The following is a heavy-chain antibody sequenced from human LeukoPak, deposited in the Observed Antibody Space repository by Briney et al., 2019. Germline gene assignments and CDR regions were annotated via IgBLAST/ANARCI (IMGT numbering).Heavy chain of an antibody. CDR1: GFMFWNYA. CDR2: IYSGGNT. Sequence: GGSLRLSCAASGFMFWNYAMHWVRQAPGRGLEWVSIIYSGGNTYYADSVKGRFTISRDNSRNMLYLQINSLTAEDTAVYYCAREAGATDYWGQGTLVTVSS. V-gene: IGHV3-66*01. CDR3: AREAGATDY. J-gene: IGHJ4*02. D-gene: IGHD1-26*01.